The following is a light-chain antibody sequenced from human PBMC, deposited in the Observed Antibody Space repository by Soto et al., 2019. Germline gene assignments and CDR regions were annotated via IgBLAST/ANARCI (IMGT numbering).Light chain of an antibody. CDR1: QSIKRS. J-gene: IGKJ1*01. V-gene: IGKV1-39*01. CDR3: QHTYTTPSWT. CDR2: GAS. Sequence: DIQMTQSPSSLSASVGDRVTITCRASQSIKRSLNWYQQKSGQAPRLLIYGASGLQSGVPSRFSGSGSGTDFTLTISSLQPEDFATYYCQHTYTTPSWTFGQGTKVDIK.